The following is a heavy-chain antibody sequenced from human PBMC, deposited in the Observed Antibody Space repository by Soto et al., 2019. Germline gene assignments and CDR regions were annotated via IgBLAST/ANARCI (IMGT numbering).Heavy chain of an antibody. CDR3: ARDGVVPAAMPNYFDY. CDR1: GFTFSSYS. Sequence: GGSLRLSCAASGFTFSSYSMNWVRQAPGKGLEWVSSISSSSSYIYYADSVKGRFTISRDNAKNSLYLQMNSLRAEDTAVYYCARDGVVPAAMPNYFDYWGQGTLVTVSS. D-gene: IGHD2-2*01. J-gene: IGHJ4*02. CDR2: ISSSSSYI. V-gene: IGHV3-21*01.